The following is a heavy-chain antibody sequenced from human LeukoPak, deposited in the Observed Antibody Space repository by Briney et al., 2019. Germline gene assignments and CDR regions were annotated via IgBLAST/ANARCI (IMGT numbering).Heavy chain of an antibody. CDR2: IYHSGST. D-gene: IGHD1-26*01. J-gene: IGHJ3*02. Sequence: PSETLSLTCTVSGYSISSGYYWGWIRQPPGKGLEWIGSIYHSGSTYYNPSLKSRVTISVDTSKNQFSLKLSSVTAADTAVYYCATQELMGAFDIWGQGTMVTVSS. V-gene: IGHV4-38-2*02. CDR1: GYSISSGYY. CDR3: ATQELMGAFDI.